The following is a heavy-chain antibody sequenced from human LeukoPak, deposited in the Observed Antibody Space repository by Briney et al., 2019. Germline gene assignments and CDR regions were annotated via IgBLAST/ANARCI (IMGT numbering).Heavy chain of an antibody. V-gene: IGHV3-21*01. J-gene: IGHJ4*02. CDR2: ISSNSSYI. CDR1: GFTFSIYS. CDR3: ARGGAARPDF. Sequence: PGGSLRLSCAASGFTFSIYSMNWVRQAPGKGLEWVSSISSNSSYIYYADSVKGRFTISRDNAKNSLYLQMNSLRVEDTAVYYCARGGAARPDFWGQGTLVTVSS. D-gene: IGHD6-6*01.